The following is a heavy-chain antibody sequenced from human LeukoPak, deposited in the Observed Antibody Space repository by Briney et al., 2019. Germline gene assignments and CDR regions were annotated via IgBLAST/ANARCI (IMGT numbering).Heavy chain of an antibody. J-gene: IGHJ4*02. CDR3: APTAEAYTSWWKV. CDR1: GYKFTDDY. D-gene: IGHD3-16*01. Sequence: ASVKVSCKASGYKFTDDYMHWVRQAPGQGLEFMGWINPDSGFTNYAQKFKGRVTVTRDTSISTAYLEVRSLTSDETAVYYCAPTAEAYTSWWKVWGQGTLVTVSS. V-gene: IGHV1-2*02. CDR2: INPDSGFT.